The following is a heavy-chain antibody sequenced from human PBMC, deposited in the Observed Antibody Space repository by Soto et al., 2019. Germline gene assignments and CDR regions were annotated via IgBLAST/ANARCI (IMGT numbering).Heavy chain of an antibody. CDR2: IFSNDEK. V-gene: IGHV2-26*01. D-gene: IGHD5-12*01. CDR1: GFSLSNARMG. CDR3: ARIQLKRWLQLPSNWFDP. Sequence: QVTLKESGPVLVKPTETLTLTCTVSGFSLSNARMGVSWIRQPPGKALEWLAHIFSNDEKSYSTSLKSRLTISKDTSKSQVVLTMTNVDPVDTATYYCARIQLKRWLQLPSNWFDPWGQGTLVTVSS. J-gene: IGHJ5*02.